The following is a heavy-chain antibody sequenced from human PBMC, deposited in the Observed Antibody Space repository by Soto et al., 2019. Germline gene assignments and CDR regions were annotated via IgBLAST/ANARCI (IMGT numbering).Heavy chain of an antibody. Sequence: QVQLVQSGAEVKKPGSSVKVSCKASGGTFSSYTISWVRQAPGQGLEWMGRIIPILGIANYAQKFQGRVTIXXDXAXNTAYMELSSRRSGDTPGYYCAGESRDSSGYIPGTAWGQGTLVTVSS. CDR1: GGTFSSYT. CDR2: IIPILGIA. J-gene: IGHJ5*02. D-gene: IGHD3-22*01. CDR3: AGESRDSSGYIPGTA. V-gene: IGHV1-69*08.